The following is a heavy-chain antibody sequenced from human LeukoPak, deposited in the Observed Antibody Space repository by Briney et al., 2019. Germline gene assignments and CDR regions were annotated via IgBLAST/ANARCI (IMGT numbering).Heavy chain of an antibody. Sequence: GGSLRLSCAASGFTFSSYGMHWVRQAPGKGLEWVAVIWYDGSNKCYADSVKGRFTISRDNSKNTLYLQMNSLRAEDTAVYYCARDSGSDAFDIWGQGTMVTVSS. CDR3: ARDSGSDAFDI. CDR2: IWYDGSNK. D-gene: IGHD3-10*01. CDR1: GFTFSSYG. J-gene: IGHJ3*02. V-gene: IGHV3-33*01.